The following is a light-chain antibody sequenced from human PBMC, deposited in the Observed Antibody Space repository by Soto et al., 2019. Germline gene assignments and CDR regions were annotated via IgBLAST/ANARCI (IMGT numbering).Light chain of an antibody. CDR1: PSVSSSY. CDR2: GAS. V-gene: IGKV3-20*01. CDR3: QQYGSSLRT. J-gene: IGKJ1*01. Sequence: EIVLTQSPGTLSLSPGERATLSCRASPSVSSSYLAWYQQKPGQAPRLLIYGASSRATGIPDRFSGSGSGTDFTLTISRLEPEGFAVYYCQQYGSSLRTFGQGTKVEIK.